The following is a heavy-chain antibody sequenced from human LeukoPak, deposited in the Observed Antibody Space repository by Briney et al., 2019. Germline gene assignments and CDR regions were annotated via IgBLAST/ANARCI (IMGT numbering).Heavy chain of an antibody. CDR2: IDPYSGNT. J-gene: IGHJ3*02. CDR1: GYTFTGYY. Sequence: GASVKVSCKASGYTFTGYYMHWVRQAPGQGLEWMGWIDPYSGNTNYAQKFQGRVITTTETFTSTADMEVTSLRSDDTAVYYCARGVGNEGLTIWGQGTLVTVSS. D-gene: IGHD1-26*01. V-gene: IGHV1-18*04. CDR3: ARGVGNEGLTI.